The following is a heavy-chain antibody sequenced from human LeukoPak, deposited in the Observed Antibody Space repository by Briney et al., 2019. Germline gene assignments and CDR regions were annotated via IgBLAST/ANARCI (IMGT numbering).Heavy chain of an antibody. J-gene: IGHJ3*02. Sequence: SETLSLTCTVSGYSISSGYYWGWIRQPPGKGLEWIGSIYHSGSTYYNSSLKSRVTISVDTSKTQFSLKLSSVTAADTAVYYCARALITMVRGGAFDIWGQGTMVTVSS. V-gene: IGHV4-38-2*02. CDR2: IYHSGST. CDR3: ARALITMVRGGAFDI. CDR1: GYSISSGYY. D-gene: IGHD3-10*01.